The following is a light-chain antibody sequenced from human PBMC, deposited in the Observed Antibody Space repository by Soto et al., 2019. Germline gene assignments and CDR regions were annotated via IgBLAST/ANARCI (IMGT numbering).Light chain of an antibody. J-gene: IGLJ1*01. CDR1: SSNIGKYY. V-gene: IGLV1-51*02. CDR3: AAWDDSLNGYV. CDR2: END. Sequence: QSALTQPPSVSAAPGQKVTMSCSGSSSNIGKYYVSWHQQLPGTAPKLLIYENDKRPSGIPDRFSGSKSGTSATLGITGLQTGDEADYYCAAWDDSLNGYVFGTGTKVTVL.